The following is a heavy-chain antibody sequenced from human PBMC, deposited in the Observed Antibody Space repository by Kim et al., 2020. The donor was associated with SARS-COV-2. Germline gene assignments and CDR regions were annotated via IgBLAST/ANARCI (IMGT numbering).Heavy chain of an antibody. CDR3: ARSPLLEDSSGYYRP. CDR2: INPNSGGT. Sequence: ASVKVSCKASGYTFTGYYMHWVRQAPGQGLEWMGWINPNSGGTNYAQKFQGRVTMTRDTSISTAYMELSRLRSDDTAVYYCARSPLLEDSSGYYRPWGQGTLVTVSS. J-gene: IGHJ4*02. D-gene: IGHD3-22*01. CDR1: GYTFTGYY. V-gene: IGHV1-2*02.